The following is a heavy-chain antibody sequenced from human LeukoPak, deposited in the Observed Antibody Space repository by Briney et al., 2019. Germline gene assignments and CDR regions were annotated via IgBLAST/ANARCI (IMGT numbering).Heavy chain of an antibody. J-gene: IGHJ4*02. CDR1: GGSISSYY. V-gene: IGHV4-59*01. CDR2: IYYSGST. CDR3: ARRPYYYDSSGYYDY. D-gene: IGHD3-22*01. Sequence: PSETLSLTCTVSGGSISSYYWSWIRQPPGKGLEWIGYIYYSGSTNYNPSLKSRVTISVDTSKNQFSLKLSSVTAVDTAVYYCARRPYYYDSSGYYDYWGQGTLVTVSS.